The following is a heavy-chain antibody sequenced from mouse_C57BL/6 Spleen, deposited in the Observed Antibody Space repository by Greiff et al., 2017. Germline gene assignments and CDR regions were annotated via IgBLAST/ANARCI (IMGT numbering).Heavy chain of an antibody. CDR2: ISYDGSN. J-gene: IGHJ4*01. V-gene: IGHV3-6*01. Sequence: EVQLQESGPGLVKPSQSLSLTCSVTGYSITSGYYWNWIRQFPGNKLEWMGYISYDGSNNYNPSLKNRISITRDTSKNQFFLKLNSVTTEDTATYYCARDRPLIAMDYWGQGTSVTVSS. CDR1: GYSITSGYY. CDR3: ARDRPLIAMDY.